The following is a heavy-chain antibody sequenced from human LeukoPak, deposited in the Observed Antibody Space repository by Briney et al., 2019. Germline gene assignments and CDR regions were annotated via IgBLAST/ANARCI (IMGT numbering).Heavy chain of an antibody. CDR3: ARGSEYCGGDCYSRRFDY. CDR2: INHSGST. J-gene: IGHJ4*02. V-gene: IGHV4-34*01. D-gene: IGHD2-21*02. Sequence: SETLSLTCAVYGGSFSGYYWSWIRQPPGKGVEWIGEINHSGSTNYSPSLKSRVTISVDTSKNQFSLKLSSVTAADTAVYYCARGSEYCGGDCYSRRFDYWGQGTLVTVSS. CDR1: GGSFSGYY.